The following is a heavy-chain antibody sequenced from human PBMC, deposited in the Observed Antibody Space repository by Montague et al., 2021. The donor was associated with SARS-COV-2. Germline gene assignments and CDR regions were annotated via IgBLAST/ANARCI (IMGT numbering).Heavy chain of an antibody. CDR1: GGSISGYF. D-gene: IGHD3-10*01. CDR3: AATDYFASGNYDF. CDR2: IYYSGTT. V-gene: IGHV4-59*08. Sequence: SETLSLTCTVSGGSISGYFCSWIRQSPGKGLEWIGYIYYSGTTKYNPALKSRVAISLETSKNQFSLKLNSVTAADTAAYYCAATDYFASGNYDFWGQGTWVTVSS. J-gene: IGHJ4*02.